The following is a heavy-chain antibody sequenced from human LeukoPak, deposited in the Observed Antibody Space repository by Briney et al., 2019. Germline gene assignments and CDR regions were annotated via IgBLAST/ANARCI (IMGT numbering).Heavy chain of an antibody. CDR3: AGDRNSKRSYY. D-gene: IGHD1/OR15-1a*01. CDR2: IYYSGST. Sequence: PSETLSLTCSVSGGSMNSHYGSWIRQSPGKGLEWIGYIYYSGSTNYNPSLAGRVAMSVDTSKNQFSLKLSSVTAADTAVYFCAGDRNSKRSYYWGPGTLVTVSS. CDR1: GGSMNSHY. V-gene: IGHV4-59*11. J-gene: IGHJ4*02.